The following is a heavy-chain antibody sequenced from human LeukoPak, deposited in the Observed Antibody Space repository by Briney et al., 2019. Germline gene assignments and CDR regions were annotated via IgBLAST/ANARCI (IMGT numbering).Heavy chain of an antibody. V-gene: IGHV3-7*04. CDR1: GFTLSSYW. D-gene: IGHD3-16*01. CDR3: ARSAGEIYYYYGMDA. J-gene: IGHJ6*02. CDR2: INQDGSEM. Sequence: GGSLRLSCAASGFTLSSYWMTWVRQAPGKGLQWVANINQDGSEMYYVDSVKGRFTISRDNAKNSLYLQMNSLRAEDTAVYYCARSAGEIYYYYGMDAWGQGTTVTVSS.